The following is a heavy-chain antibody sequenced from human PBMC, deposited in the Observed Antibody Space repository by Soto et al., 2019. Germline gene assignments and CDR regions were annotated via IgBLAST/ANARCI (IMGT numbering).Heavy chain of an antibody. CDR2: IYAGNGNT. CDR3: ARAKQQLVLTPSYFYGMDV. J-gene: IGHJ6*02. V-gene: IGHV1-3*01. D-gene: IGHD6-13*01. Sequence: QVQLVQSGAEVKKPGASVKVSCKASGYTFKTYDLHWVRQAPGQRPEWMGRIYAGNGNTQYSEKFQGRVTIARDTPASTAYMDLTSLRSGDTAVYYCARAKQQLVLTPSYFYGMDVWGQGTTVSVSS. CDR1: GYTFKTYD.